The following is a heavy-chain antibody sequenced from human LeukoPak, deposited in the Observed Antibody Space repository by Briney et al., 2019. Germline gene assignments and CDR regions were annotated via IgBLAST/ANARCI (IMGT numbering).Heavy chain of an antibody. D-gene: IGHD6-13*01. CDR2: IYTGGST. CDR3: ATQNYNSTWVFDY. Sequence: GGSLRLSCAASGFTVSSNYMSWVRQAPGKGLEWVSVIYTGGSTYYADSVKGRFTISRDNSKNTLYLQMNSLRAEDTAAYYCATQNYNSTWVFDYWGQGTLVTVSS. V-gene: IGHV3-66*01. J-gene: IGHJ4*02. CDR1: GFTVSSNY.